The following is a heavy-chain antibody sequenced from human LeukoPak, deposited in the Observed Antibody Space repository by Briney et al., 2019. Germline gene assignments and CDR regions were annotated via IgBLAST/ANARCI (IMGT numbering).Heavy chain of an antibody. CDR1: GGSISSSSYY. CDR3: ARDTIRAYDYVWGSYRYFLGDFDY. CDR2: IYYSGST. D-gene: IGHD3-16*02. Sequence: PSETLSLTCTVSGGSISSSSYYWGWIRQPPGKGLEWIGSIYYSGSTYYNPSLKSRVTISVDTSKNQFSLKLSSVTAADTAVYYCARDTIRAYDYVWGSYRYFLGDFDYWGQGTLVTVSS. V-gene: IGHV4-39*07. J-gene: IGHJ4*02.